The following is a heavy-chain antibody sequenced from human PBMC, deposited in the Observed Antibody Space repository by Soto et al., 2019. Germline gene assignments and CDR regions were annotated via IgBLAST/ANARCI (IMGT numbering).Heavy chain of an antibody. J-gene: IGHJ4*02. D-gene: IGHD3-10*01. CDR1: GYTFTSYE. Sequence: QVQLVQSGAEVKKPGASVKVSCKASGYTFTSYEINWVRQATGQGLEWMGWMNPNSGDTGYAQKFQGRVTMTRNTYISTAYMELSSLRSEHTAVYYCARGELLWFGELLRWGQGTLVTVSS. V-gene: IGHV1-8*01. CDR2: MNPNSGDT. CDR3: ARGELLWFGELLR.